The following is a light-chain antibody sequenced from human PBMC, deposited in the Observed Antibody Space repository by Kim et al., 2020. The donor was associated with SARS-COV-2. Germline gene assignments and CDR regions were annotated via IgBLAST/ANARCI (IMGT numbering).Light chain of an antibody. CDR2: GKN. J-gene: IGLJ2*01. CDR3: HSRDSSVSVV. CDR1: SLRSYY. V-gene: IGLV3-19*01. Sequence: SSELTQDPAVSVALGQTVRIRCQGDSLRSYYASWYQQKPGQAPVLVIYGKNNRPSGIPDRFSASSSGNTASLTITGAQAEDEADYYCHSRDSSVSVVFGGGTKVTVL.